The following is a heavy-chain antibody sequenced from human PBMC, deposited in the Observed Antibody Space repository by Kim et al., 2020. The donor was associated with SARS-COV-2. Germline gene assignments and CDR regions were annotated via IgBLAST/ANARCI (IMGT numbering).Heavy chain of an antibody. CDR2: ISSNSRTI. CDR1: GFTFRDYY. Sequence: GGSLRLSCAASGFTFRDYYMTWIRQAPGKGLEWVAYISSNSRTIYYDAAVKRRITISRDNNQNLFLLKMNRLTADDTALYYCASSLSSGNLSSQDHGGQG. CDR3: ASSLSSGNLSSQDH. J-gene: IGHJ4*02. V-gene: IGHV3-11*04. D-gene: IGHD5-12*01.